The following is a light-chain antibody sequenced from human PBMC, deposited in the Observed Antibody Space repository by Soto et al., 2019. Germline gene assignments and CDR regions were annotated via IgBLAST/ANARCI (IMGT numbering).Light chain of an antibody. CDR1: QTVTRNY. Sequence: EIVLTQSPGTLSLSPGERATLSCRASQTVTRNYLAWYHQKPGQAPRLLIYDASDRATGIPARFSGSGSGTDFTLTISSLEPEDFAVYYCQQYGSSGTFGQGTKVDIK. V-gene: IGKV3-20*01. J-gene: IGKJ1*01. CDR3: QQYGSSGT. CDR2: DAS.